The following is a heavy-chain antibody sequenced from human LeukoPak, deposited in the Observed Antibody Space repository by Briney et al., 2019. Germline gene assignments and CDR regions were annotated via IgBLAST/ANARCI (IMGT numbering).Heavy chain of an antibody. Sequence: SETLSLTCTVSGGSISSSSYYWGWIRQPPGKGLEWIGSIYYSGSTYYNPSLKSRVTISVDTSKNQFSLKLSPVTAADTAVYYCARFYFDFDYWGQGTLVTVSS. J-gene: IGHJ4*02. V-gene: IGHV4-39*01. D-gene: IGHD3-9*01. CDR2: IYYSGST. CDR1: GGSISSSSYY. CDR3: ARFYFDFDY.